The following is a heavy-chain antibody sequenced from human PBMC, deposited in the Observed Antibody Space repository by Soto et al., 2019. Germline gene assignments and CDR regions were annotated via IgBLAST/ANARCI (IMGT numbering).Heavy chain of an antibody. J-gene: IGHJ5*02. Sequence: SQPLSLTRTVSGGSIVNYYWSWIRQPPGKGPEWIGYIYYSGSTNYNPSLRSRVTISVDTSKNQFSLRLSSVTAADTAMYYCARDRGYSNWFDPWGQGKLVT. D-gene: IGHD5-18*01. CDR1: GGSIVNYY. V-gene: IGHV4-59*01. CDR2: IYYSGST. CDR3: ARDRGYSNWFDP.